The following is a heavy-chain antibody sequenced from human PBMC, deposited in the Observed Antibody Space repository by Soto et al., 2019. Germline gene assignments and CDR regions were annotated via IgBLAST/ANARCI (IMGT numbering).Heavy chain of an antibody. CDR2: VFYNGNT. CDR3: ARVPNYYDSGGYVYLFAS. J-gene: IGHJ4*02. Sequence: QARLQESGPGLVKPSETLSLTCTVSGGSVGSGSYYWSWVRQSPGQRLEWIGNVFYNGNTNYHPSLKTRVSMSVVTSKNPFSLARSSVTAADTALYYCARVPNYYDSGGYVYLFASWGQGSLVTVSS. D-gene: IGHD3-22*01. V-gene: IGHV4-61*01. CDR1: GGSVGSGSYY.